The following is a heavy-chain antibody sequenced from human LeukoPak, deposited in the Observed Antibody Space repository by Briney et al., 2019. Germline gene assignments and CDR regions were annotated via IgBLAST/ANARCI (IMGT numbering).Heavy chain of an antibody. J-gene: IGHJ6*02. CDR3: AREGYNYYYYGMDV. Sequence: AASVKVSCKASGYTFTSYDINWVRQATGQGLEWMGWMNPNSGNAGYAQKFQGRVTMTRNTSISTAYMELSSLRSEDTAVYYCAREGYNYYYYGMDVWGQGTTVTVSS. CDR1: GYTFTSYD. D-gene: IGHD5-18*01. CDR2: MNPNSGNA. V-gene: IGHV1-8*01.